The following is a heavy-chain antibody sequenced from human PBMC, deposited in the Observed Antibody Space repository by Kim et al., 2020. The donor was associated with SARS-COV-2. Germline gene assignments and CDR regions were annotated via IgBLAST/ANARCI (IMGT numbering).Heavy chain of an antibody. D-gene: IGHD5-18*01. CDR2: INHSGST. V-gene: IGHV4-34*01. CDR3: ARENWFRRGYSYGDNYYYYGMDV. CDR1: GGSFSGYY. Sequence: SETLSLTCAVYGGSFSGYYWSWIRQPPGKGLEWIGEINHSGSTNYNPSLKSRVTISVDTSKNQFSLKLSSVTAADTAVYYCARENWFRRGYSYGDNYYYYGMDVWGQGTPVTVSS. J-gene: IGHJ6*02.